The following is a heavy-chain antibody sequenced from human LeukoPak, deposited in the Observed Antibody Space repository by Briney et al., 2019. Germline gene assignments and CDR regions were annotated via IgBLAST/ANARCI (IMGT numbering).Heavy chain of an antibody. V-gene: IGHV1-8*03. D-gene: IGHD3-10*01. CDR2: MNPNSGNT. Sequence: ASVKVSCKASGYTFTSYDINWVRQATGQGLEWMGWMNPNSGNTGYAQKFQGRVTITRNTSISTAYMELSSLRSEDTAVYYCASGRFGELWADYWGQGTLVTVSS. J-gene: IGHJ4*02. CDR1: GYTFTSYD. CDR3: ASGRFGELWADY.